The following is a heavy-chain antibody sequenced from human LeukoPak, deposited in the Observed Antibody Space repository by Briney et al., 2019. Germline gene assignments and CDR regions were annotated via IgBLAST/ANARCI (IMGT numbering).Heavy chain of an antibody. D-gene: IGHD5-12*01. J-gene: IGHJ4*02. CDR1: GFTFSDYW. CDR2: INRDETTT. Sequence: PGGSLRLSCAASGFTFSDYWMYWVRQGPGKGLVWVSRINRDETTTTYAESVKGRFTISRDNAKNSLYLQMNSLRAEDMALYYCAKDGGYGYFDYWGQGALVTVSS. V-gene: IGHV3-74*03. CDR3: AKDGGYGYFDY.